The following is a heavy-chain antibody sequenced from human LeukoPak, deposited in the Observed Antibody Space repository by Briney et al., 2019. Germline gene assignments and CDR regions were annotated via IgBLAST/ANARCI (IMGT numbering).Heavy chain of an antibody. CDR1: GYTFTGYY. Sequence: ASVKVSCKASGYTFTGYYMHWVRQAPGQGLEWMGWINPNSGGTNYAQKFQGRVTMTRDTAISTAYMELSRLRSDDTAVYYCARDLEVVSSSWGPWFDPWGQGTLVTVSS. D-gene: IGHD6-13*01. CDR3: ARDLEVVSSSWGPWFDP. J-gene: IGHJ5*02. CDR2: INPNSGGT. V-gene: IGHV1-2*02.